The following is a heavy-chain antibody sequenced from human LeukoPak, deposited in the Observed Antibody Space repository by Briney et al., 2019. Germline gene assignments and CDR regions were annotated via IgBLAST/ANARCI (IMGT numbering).Heavy chain of an antibody. V-gene: IGHV1-69*04. J-gene: IGHJ4*02. CDR2: IIPTLGIA. CDR3: ASGPIYYDSSGYYFGY. Sequence: SVKVSCKASGYTFTSYAISWVRQAPGQGLEWMGRIIPTLGIANYAQKFQGRVTITADKSTSTAYMELSSLRSEDTAVYYCASGPIYYDSSGYYFGYWGQGTLVTVSS. D-gene: IGHD3-22*01. CDR1: GYTFTSYA.